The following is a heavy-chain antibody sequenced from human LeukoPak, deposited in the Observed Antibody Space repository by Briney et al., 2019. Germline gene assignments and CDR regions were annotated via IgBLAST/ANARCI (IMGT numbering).Heavy chain of an antibody. CDR2: ISSSSSYI. Sequence: GGSLRLSCAASGFTFSSYSMNWVRQAPGKGLEWVSSISSSSSYIYYADSVKGRFTISRDNAKNSLYLQMNSLRAEDTAVYYCARGRGYDFWSGYYTAYYYMDVWGKGTTDTVSS. D-gene: IGHD3-3*01. J-gene: IGHJ6*03. CDR3: ARGRGYDFWSGYYTAYYYMDV. CDR1: GFTFSSYS. V-gene: IGHV3-21*01.